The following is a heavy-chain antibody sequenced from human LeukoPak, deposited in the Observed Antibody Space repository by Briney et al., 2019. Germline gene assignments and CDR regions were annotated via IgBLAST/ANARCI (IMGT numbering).Heavy chain of an antibody. CDR3: AGSGSRQYFDY. CDR1: GGSISSYY. CDR2: IYYSGST. V-gene: IGHV4-59*01. D-gene: IGHD1-26*01. J-gene: IGHJ4*02. Sequence: SETPSLTCTVSGGSISSYYWSWIRQPPGKGLEWIGYIYYSGSTNYNPSLKSRVTISVDTSKNQFSLKLSSVTAADTAVYYCAGSGSRQYFDYWGQGTLVTVSS.